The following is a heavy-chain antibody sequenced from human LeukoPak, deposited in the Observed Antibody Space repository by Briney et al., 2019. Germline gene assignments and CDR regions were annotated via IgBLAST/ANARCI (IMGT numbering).Heavy chain of an antibody. CDR2: INHSGST. V-gene: IGHV4-34*01. J-gene: IGHJ6*02. D-gene: IGHD6-19*01. CDR1: GGSFSGYY. CDR3: ARGGGVAVAGLYYGMDV. Sequence: PSETLSLTCAVYGGSFSGYYWSWIRQPPGKGLEWIGEINHSGSTNYNPSLKSRVTISVDTSKNQFSLKLSSVTAADTAVYYCARGGGVAVAGLYYGMDVWGQGTTVTVSS.